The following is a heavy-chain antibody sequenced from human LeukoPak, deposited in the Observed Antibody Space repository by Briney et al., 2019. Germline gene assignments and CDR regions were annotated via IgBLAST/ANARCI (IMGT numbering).Heavy chain of an antibody. J-gene: IGHJ4*02. CDR3: ARARGEDDYGDYSGPKTDFDY. CDR1: GGSISSYY. Sequence: SETLSLTCTVSGGSISSYYWSWIRQPPGKGLEWIGYIYYSGSTNYNPSLKSRVTISVDTSKNQFSLKLSSVTAADTAVYYCARARGEDDYGDYSGPKTDFDYWGQGTLVTVSS. CDR2: IYYSGST. V-gene: IGHV4-59*01. D-gene: IGHD4-17*01.